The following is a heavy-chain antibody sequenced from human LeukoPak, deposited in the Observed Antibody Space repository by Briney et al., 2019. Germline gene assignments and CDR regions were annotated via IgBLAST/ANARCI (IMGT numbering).Heavy chain of an antibody. CDR3: AIAREYLAIDY. CDR1: GFTFISYA. Sequence: GGSLRLSCAASGFTFISYAMSWVRQAPGKGLEWVSAISGSGGSTYYADFVKGRFTISRDNSKNTLYLQMNSLRPEDTAVYYCAIAREYLAIDYWGQGTLATVSS. V-gene: IGHV3-23*01. J-gene: IGHJ4*02. D-gene: IGHD2/OR15-2a*01. CDR2: ISGSGGST.